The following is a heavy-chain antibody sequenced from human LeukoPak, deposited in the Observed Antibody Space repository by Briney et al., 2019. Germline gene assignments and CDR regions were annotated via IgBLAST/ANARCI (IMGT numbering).Heavy chain of an antibody. J-gene: IGHJ3*02. Sequence: GGSLTLLCVPSGFPLTGHPMHCLPEARGQAGEWVAVVAYDEKTIFYAYSLKCLFAVSRDNSKNTMYLQMISLRDEDTAVYDCASCPDYYDSSGYYFEIWGQGTTVTVSS. CDR1: GFPLTGHP. CDR3: ASCPDYYDSSGYYFEI. CDR2: VAYDEKTI. D-gene: IGHD3-22*01. V-gene: IGHV3-30*07.